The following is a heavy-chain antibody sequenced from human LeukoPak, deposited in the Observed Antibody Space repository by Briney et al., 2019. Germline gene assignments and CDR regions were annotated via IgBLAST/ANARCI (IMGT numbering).Heavy chain of an antibody. J-gene: IGHJ4*02. CDR1: GFTVGSIH. CDR3: ARASQWLAFDY. CDR2: IYNGDNT. D-gene: IGHD6-19*01. Sequence: PGGSLRLSCAVSGFTVGSIHMAWVRQAPGKGLEWVSVIYNGDNTYYADSVRGRFTISRDNSKNTRYLQMNSLRAEDTAVYYCARASQWLAFDYWGQGTLVTVSS. V-gene: IGHV3-66*01.